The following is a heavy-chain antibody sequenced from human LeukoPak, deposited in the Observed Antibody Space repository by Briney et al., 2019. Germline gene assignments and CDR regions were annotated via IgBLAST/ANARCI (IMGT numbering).Heavy chain of an antibody. CDR3: ARTPLRWYFDL. CDR2: IYYSGST. D-gene: IGHD4-17*01. J-gene: IGHJ2*01. CDR1: GGSISSYY. Sequence: SETLSLTCTVSGGSISSYYWSWIRQPPGKGLEWIGYIYYSGSTNYNPSLKSRVTISVDTSKNRFSLKLSSVTAADTAVYYCARTPLRWYFDLWGRGTLVTVSS. V-gene: IGHV4-59*01.